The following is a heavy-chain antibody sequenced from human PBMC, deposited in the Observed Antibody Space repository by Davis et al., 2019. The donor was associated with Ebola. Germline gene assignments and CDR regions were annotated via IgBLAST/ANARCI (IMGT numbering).Heavy chain of an antibody. D-gene: IGHD3-9*01. CDR2: ISHTGDT. CDR3: ARGQHDLLTGARYAMDG. J-gene: IGHJ6*02. V-gene: IGHV4-34*01. Sequence: SETLSLTCAVYSGSFSGYYWGWIRQSPGKGLEWIGEISHTGDTNYNPSLKSRVIISVDTSKNQFSLKLNSVNAADTAMYYCARGQHDLLTGARYAMDGWGRGTTVIVSS. CDR1: SGSFSGYY.